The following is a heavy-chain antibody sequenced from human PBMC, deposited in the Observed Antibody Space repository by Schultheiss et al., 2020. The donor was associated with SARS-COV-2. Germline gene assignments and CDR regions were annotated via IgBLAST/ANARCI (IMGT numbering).Heavy chain of an antibody. CDR3: ARCYGSGCYYNENWFDP. D-gene: IGHD3-10*01. Sequence: ASVKVSCKAAGYIFASYGISWVRQAPRQGLEWMGWISAYNGNTNYAQKFQGRVTMTTDTSTSTAYMELRSLRSDDTAVYYCARCYGSGCYYNENWFDPWGQGTLVTVSS. CDR2: ISAYNGNT. V-gene: IGHV1-18*01. CDR1: GYIFASYG. J-gene: IGHJ5*02.